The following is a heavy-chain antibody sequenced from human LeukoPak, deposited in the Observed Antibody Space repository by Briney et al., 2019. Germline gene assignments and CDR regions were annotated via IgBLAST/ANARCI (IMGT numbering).Heavy chain of an antibody. CDR1: GFTFNSYW. CDR3: ARDLGYGDSF. J-gene: IGHJ4*02. Sequence: GGSLRLSCAVSGFTFNSYWMHWVRQVPGKGLMWVSRINHDGSSTSYADSVKGRFTISSDNAKNTLYLQMNSLRAEDTAVYHGARDLGYGDSFWGQGTLVTVAS. CDR2: INHDGSST. V-gene: IGHV3-74*01. D-gene: IGHD3-10*01.